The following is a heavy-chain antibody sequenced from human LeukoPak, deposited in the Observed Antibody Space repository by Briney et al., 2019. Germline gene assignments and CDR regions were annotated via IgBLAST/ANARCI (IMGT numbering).Heavy chain of an antibody. V-gene: IGHV4-38-2*02. D-gene: IGHD3-3*01. Sequence: SETLSLTCTVSGYSISSGYYWGWIRPPPGKGREGSGIIYHSGSTYYNPSLKRRVTISVDTSKNQFSLKLSSVTAADTAVYYCARKTIFGVVIAPSFDYWGQGTLVTVSS. CDR1: GYSISSGYY. CDR3: ARKTIFGVVIAPSFDY. J-gene: IGHJ4*02. CDR2: IYHSGST.